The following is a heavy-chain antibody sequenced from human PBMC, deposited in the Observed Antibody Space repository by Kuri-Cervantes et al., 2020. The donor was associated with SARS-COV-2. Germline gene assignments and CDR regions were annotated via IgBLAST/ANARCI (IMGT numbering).Heavy chain of an antibody. CDR2: INHSGST. CDR1: GGSISSGGYY. D-gene: IGHD4-23*01. V-gene: IGHV4-34*01. J-gene: IGHJ4*02. CDR3: ARGRGLRWPHSFDY. Sequence: SETLSLTCAVSGGSISSGGYYWSRIRQPPGKGLEWIGEINHSGSTNYNPSLKSRVTISVDTSKNQFSLKLSSVTAADTAVYYCARGRGLRWPHSFDYWGQGTLVTVSS.